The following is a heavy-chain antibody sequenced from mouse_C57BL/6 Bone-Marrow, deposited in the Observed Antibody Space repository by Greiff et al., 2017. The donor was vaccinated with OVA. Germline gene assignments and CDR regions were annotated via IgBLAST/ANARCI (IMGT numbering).Heavy chain of an antibody. CDR3: TTSLYYYGSSYGDFDY. V-gene: IGHV14-4*01. CDR2: IDPENGDT. CDR1: GFNIKDDY. J-gene: IGHJ2*01. Sequence: VQLQQSGAELVRPGASVKLSCTASGFNIKDDYMHWVKQRPEQGLEWIGWIDPENGDTEYASKFQGKATITADTSSNTAYLQLSSLTSEDTAVYYCTTSLYYYGSSYGDFDYWGQGTTLTVSS. D-gene: IGHD1-1*01.